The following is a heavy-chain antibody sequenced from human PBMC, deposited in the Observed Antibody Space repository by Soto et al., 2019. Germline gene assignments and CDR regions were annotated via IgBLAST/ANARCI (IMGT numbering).Heavy chain of an antibody. CDR1: GGSISSGGYY. Sequence: GPGPGPPSETLSLTCTVSGGSISSGGYYWSWIRQHPGKGLEWIGYIYYSGSTYYNPSLKSRVTISVDTSKNQFSLKLSSVTAADTAVYYCASREAGTDWFASWGQGTLVPVSS. CDR2: IYYSGST. J-gene: IGHJ5*01. V-gene: IGHV4-31*03. D-gene: IGHD1-26*01. CDR3: ASREAGTDWFAS.